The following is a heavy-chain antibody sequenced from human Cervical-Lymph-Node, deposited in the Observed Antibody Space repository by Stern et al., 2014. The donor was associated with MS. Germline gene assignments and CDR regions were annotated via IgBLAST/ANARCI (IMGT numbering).Heavy chain of an antibody. CDR1: GFTFSSYS. CDR2: ISSSSSYI. J-gene: IGHJ4*02. Sequence: EVQLVESGGGLVKPGGSLRLSCAASGFTFSSYSMNWVRQAPGKGLEWVSSISSSSSYIYYADSVKCRFTISRDNAKNSLYLQMNSLRAEDTAVYYCARDAKTYYYGSGSHNDYWGQGTLVTVSS. D-gene: IGHD3-10*01. V-gene: IGHV3-21*01. CDR3: ARDAKTYYYGSGSHNDY.